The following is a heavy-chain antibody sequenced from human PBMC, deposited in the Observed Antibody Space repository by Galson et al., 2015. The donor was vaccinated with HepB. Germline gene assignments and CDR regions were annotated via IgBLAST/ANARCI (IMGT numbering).Heavy chain of an antibody. D-gene: IGHD3-10*01. J-gene: IGHJ4*02. CDR1: GYTLTELS. CDR3: AAGSLGF. CDR2: IDPEDGET. V-gene: IGHV1-24*01. Sequence: SVKVSCKVSGYTLTELSINWVRQAPGKGLEWMGGIDPEDGETILAQKFQGRVTMTEDTSTDTTYMDLSSLRSDDTAVYYCAAGSLGFWGQGTLVTVSS.